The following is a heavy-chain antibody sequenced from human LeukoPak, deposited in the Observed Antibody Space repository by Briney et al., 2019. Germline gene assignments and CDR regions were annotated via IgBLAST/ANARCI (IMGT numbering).Heavy chain of an antibody. J-gene: IGHJ5*02. V-gene: IGHV1-24*01. CDR3: ATDRYYDSSGYPNWFDP. D-gene: IGHD3-22*01. Sequence: ASVKVSCKVSGYTLTELSMHWVRQAPGKGLERMGGFDPEDGETIYAQKFQGRVTMTEDTSTDTAYMELSSLRSEDTAVYYCATDRYYDSSGYPNWFDPWGQGTLVTVSS. CDR1: GYTLTELS. CDR2: FDPEDGET.